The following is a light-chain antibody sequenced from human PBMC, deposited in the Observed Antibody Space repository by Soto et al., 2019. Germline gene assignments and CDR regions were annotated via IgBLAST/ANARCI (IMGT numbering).Light chain of an antibody. V-gene: IGLV2-14*01. J-gene: IGLJ1*01. CDR1: SSDVGGYNF. Sequence: QSALTQPASVSGSPGQSITISCTGSSSDVGGYNFVSWYQQHPGKAPKLMIYEVSNRPSGVSNRFSGSKSGNTASLAISGLQAEDEADYYCTSYSTSNSDVFGAGTKLTLL. CDR2: EVS. CDR3: TSYSTSNSDV.